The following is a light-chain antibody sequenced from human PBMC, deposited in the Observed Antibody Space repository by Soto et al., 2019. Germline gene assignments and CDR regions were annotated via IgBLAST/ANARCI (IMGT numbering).Light chain of an antibody. J-gene: IGKJ4*01. CDR1: QSVSNY. CDR3: QKYNSAPLT. CDR2: AAS. Sequence: EIVLLQSPGPLSLSPGERSTLSCRATQSVSNYLAWYQQKPGQAPRLLIYAASSRATGIPDRFSGSGSGTAFTLTISSLQPEDVATYYCQKYNSAPLTFGGGTKVDIK. V-gene: IGKV3-20*01.